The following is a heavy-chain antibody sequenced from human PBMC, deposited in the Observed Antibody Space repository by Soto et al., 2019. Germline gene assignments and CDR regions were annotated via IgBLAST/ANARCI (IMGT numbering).Heavy chain of an antibody. D-gene: IGHD5-12*01. V-gene: IGHV2-5*02. Sequence: QITVKESGLTLVKPTETLTLTCTFSGFSLSTNGMGVGWIRQPPGKALEWLALIYWDDDKRYSPSLRRRLTIIKETSKNQVDLTMTNMDPVATSTYYCARLTRGVYDLDRLWEKFDYWGQGTLVTVSS. J-gene: IGHJ4*02. CDR1: GFSLSTNGMG. CDR3: ARLTRGVYDLDRLWEKFDY. CDR2: IYWDDDK.